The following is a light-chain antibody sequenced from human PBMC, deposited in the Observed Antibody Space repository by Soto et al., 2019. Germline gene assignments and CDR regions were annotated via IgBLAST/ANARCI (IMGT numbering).Light chain of an antibody. J-gene: IGLJ3*02. Sequence: QSALTQPASVSGSPGQSITISCTGTSSDVGGYNYVSWYQQHPGKGPKLMIFEVSNRPSGVSNRFSGSKSGNTASLTISGLQTEDEADYYCQAYDYSLTASVFGGVTKLTVL. CDR3: QAYDYSLTASV. CDR2: EVS. CDR1: SSDVGGYNY. V-gene: IGLV2-14*01.